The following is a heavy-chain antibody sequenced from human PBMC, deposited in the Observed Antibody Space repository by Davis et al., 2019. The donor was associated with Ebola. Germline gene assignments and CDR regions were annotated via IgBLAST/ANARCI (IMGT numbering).Heavy chain of an antibody. D-gene: IGHD2-2*01. CDR1: GFIFSSFW. V-gene: IGHV3-15*01. CDR2: IKSKSDGGTT. CDR3: TTDSSIVLIPPAIGH. J-gene: IGHJ5*02. Sequence: PGGSLRLSCTTSGFIFSSFWMTWVRQAPGKGLEWVGRIKSKSDGGTTDYATPVQGRFTISRDESKKTMYLQMNSLKTEDTGVYYCTTDSSIVLIPPAIGHWGQGILVIVSS.